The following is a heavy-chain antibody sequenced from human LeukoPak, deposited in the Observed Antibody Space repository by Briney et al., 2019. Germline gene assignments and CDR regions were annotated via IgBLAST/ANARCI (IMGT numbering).Heavy chain of an antibody. CDR3: ARDSRVSGYYFDY. Sequence: GGSLRLSRAASGFTFSSYWMSWVRQAPGKGLEWVANIKQDGSEKYYVDSVKGRFTISRDNAKNSLYLQMNSLRAEDTAVYYCARDSRVSGYYFDYWGQGTLVTVSS. CDR1: GFTFSSYW. V-gene: IGHV3-7*01. D-gene: IGHD1-14*01. J-gene: IGHJ4*02. CDR2: IKQDGSEK.